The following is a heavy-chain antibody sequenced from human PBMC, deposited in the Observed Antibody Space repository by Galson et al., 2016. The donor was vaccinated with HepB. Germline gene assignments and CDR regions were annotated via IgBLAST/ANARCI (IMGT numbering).Heavy chain of an antibody. V-gene: IGHV3-23*01. CDR1: GFTFTSYA. J-gene: IGHJ6*03. CDR3: ANAMADLDYFYYMDV. CDR2: ITSSGSRT. Sequence: SLRLSCAASGFTFTSYAMSWVRQAPGKGLEWVSTITSSGSRTDYADSLKGRFTVSRDNSMSTLYLQMNSLRAEDTAVYFCANAMADLDYFYYMDVWGKGTTVTVSS. D-gene: IGHD2-8*01.